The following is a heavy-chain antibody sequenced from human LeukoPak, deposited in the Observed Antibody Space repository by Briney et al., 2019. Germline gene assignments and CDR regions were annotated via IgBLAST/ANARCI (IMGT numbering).Heavy chain of an antibody. CDR1: GYTFTGYY. J-gene: IGHJ6*03. CDR3: ARDLEYSYGFGYYYYYMDV. CDR2: INPNMGGT. Sequence: GASVKVSCKASGYTFTGYYMHWVRQAPGQGLEWVGWINPNMGGTNYAQTLQGRVTMTRDTSISTAYMALSRLRSDDTAVYYCARDLEYSYGFGYYYYYMDVWGKGTTVTVSS. V-gene: IGHV1-2*02. D-gene: IGHD5-18*01.